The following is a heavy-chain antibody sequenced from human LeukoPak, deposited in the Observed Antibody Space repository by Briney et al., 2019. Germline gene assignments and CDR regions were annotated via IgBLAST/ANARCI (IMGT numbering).Heavy chain of an antibody. CDR3: ARASRYCSSTSCPKNWFDP. J-gene: IGHJ5*02. V-gene: IGHV1-2*02. CDR2: INPNSGGT. Sequence: GASVRVSCKASGYTFTGYYMHWVRQAPGQGLEWMGWINPNSGGTNYAQKLQGRVTMTRDTSISTAYMELSRLRSDDTAVYYCARASRYCSSTSCPKNWFDPWGQGTLVTVSS. CDR1: GYTFTGYY. D-gene: IGHD2-2*01.